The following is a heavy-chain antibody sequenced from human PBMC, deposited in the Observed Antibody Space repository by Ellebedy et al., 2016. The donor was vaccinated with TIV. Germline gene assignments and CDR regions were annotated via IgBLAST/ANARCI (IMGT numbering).Heavy chain of an antibody. CDR2: ISGDGGST. Sequence: GESLKISCAASGFTFDDYAMHWVRQAPGKGLEWVSLISGDGGSTSYADSVKGRFTISRDNSKNSLYLQMNSLRTEDTALYYCAPRALLWFGEPVVEWGQGTLVTVSS. CDR3: APRALLWFGEPVVE. CDR1: GFTFDDYA. J-gene: IGHJ4*02. V-gene: IGHV3-43*02. D-gene: IGHD3-10*01.